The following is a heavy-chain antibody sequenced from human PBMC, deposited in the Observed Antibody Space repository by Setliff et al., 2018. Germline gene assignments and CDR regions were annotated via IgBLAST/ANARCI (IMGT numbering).Heavy chain of an antibody. CDR1: GGSISSSSYY. D-gene: IGHD6-19*01. Sequence: SETLSLTCTVSGGSISSSSYYWGWIRQPPGKGLEWIGSIYYSGSTYYNPSLKSRVTISVDTSKNQFSLKLSSVTAADTAVYYCARSKSSSGWLNWFDPWGQGTQVTGLL. CDR2: IYYSGST. CDR3: ARSKSSSGWLNWFDP. V-gene: IGHV4-39*07. J-gene: IGHJ5*02.